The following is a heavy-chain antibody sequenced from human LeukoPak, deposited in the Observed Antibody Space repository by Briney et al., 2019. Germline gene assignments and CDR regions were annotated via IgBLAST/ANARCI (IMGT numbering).Heavy chain of an antibody. CDR2: IYYSGST. CDR1: GGSISSGDYY. D-gene: IGHD5-12*01. CDR3: ARVPLIVATNYYYGMDV. Sequence: SETLSLTCTVSGGSISSGDYYWSWIRQPPGKGLEWIGYIYYSGSTYYNPSLKSRVTISVDTSKNQFSLKVSSVTAADTAVYYCARVPLIVATNYYYGMDVWGQGTTVTVSS. V-gene: IGHV4-30-4*01. J-gene: IGHJ6*02.